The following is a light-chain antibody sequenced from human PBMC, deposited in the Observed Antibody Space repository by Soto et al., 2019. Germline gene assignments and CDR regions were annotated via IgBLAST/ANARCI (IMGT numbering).Light chain of an antibody. Sequence: EIVLTQSPGTLSLSPGERATLSCRASQSVSSNLAWYQQKPGQAPRLLIYGASTRATGIPTRFSGSGSGTEFTLTISSLQSEDFAVYYCQQYNNWPPITVGQGTRLESK. CDR3: QQYNNWPPIT. J-gene: IGKJ5*01. CDR1: QSVSSN. V-gene: IGKV3-15*01. CDR2: GAS.